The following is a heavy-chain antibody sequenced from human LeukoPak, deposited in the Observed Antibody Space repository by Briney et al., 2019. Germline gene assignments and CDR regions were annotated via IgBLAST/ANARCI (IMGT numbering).Heavy chain of an antibody. CDR3: ARDVRVRTSDY. Sequence: GGSLRLSCAASGFTFSSSWMSWVRQTPGKGLGWVGNIKQDGSEKYYVDSVKGRFTISRDNAKNSLYLQLNSLRDEDTAVYYCARDVRVRTSDYWGQGTLVTVSS. CDR1: GFTFSSSW. V-gene: IGHV3-7*04. CDR2: IKQDGSEK. J-gene: IGHJ4*02. D-gene: IGHD2-2*01.